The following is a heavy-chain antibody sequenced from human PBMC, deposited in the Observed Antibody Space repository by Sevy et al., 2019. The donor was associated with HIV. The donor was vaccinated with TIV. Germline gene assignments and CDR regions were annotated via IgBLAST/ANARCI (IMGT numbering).Heavy chain of an antibody. CDR1: GGSISSYY. J-gene: IGHJ4*02. V-gene: IGHV4-59*01. CDR3: ARIGDFWSGYYTFDY. Sequence: SETLSLTCTVSGGSISSYYWSWIRQPPGKGLEWIGYIYYSGSTNYNPSLKSRVTISVDTSKNQFSLKLSSVTAADTAVYYCARIGDFWSGYYTFDYWGQGTLVTVSS. CDR2: IYYSGST. D-gene: IGHD3-3*01.